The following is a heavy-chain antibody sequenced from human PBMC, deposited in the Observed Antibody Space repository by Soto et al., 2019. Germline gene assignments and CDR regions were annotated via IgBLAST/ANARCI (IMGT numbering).Heavy chain of an antibody. CDR3: AHAYGGRSLY. V-gene: IGHV2-5*02. D-gene: IGHD1-26*01. Sequence: QITLKESGPTLVKPTQTLTLTCTFSGFSLPTDRVGVGWIRQPPGKALEWLAAIYWDDSKTYRPSLKSRLTIPKDTSKNQVALTMTDMDPVDTATYYCAHAYGGRSLYWGQGTLVTVSS. J-gene: IGHJ4*02. CDR2: IYWDDSK. CDR1: GFSLPTDRVG.